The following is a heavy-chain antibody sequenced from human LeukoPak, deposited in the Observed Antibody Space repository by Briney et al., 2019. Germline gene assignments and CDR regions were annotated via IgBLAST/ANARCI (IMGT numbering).Heavy chain of an antibody. V-gene: IGHV4-30-4*01. CDR2: IYYSGST. J-gene: IGHJ4*02. Sequence: SETLSLTCTVSGGSISSGDYYWSWIRQPPGKGLEWIGYIYYSGSTYYNPSLKSRVTISVDTSKNQFSLKLSSVTAADTAVYYCARDWGGVGATSDYWGQGTLVTVSS. CDR1: GGSISSGDYY. CDR3: ARDWGGVGATSDY. D-gene: IGHD1-26*01.